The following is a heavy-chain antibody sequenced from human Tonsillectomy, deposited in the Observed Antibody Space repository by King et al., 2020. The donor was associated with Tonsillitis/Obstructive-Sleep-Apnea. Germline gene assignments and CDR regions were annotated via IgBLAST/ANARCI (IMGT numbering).Heavy chain of an antibody. D-gene: IGHD5-18*01. CDR1: GFTFSSYA. V-gene: IGHV3-30*04. Sequence: VQLVESGGGVVQPGRSLRLSCAASGFTFSSYAMHWVRQAPGKGLEWVTVMSYDGNNKYYADYVKGRLTIYRDNTKNTLYLQMNSLRAEDTAVYYCARGETAMATNWFDPWGQGTLVTVSS. J-gene: IGHJ5*02. CDR2: MSYDGNNK. CDR3: ARGETAMATNWFDP.